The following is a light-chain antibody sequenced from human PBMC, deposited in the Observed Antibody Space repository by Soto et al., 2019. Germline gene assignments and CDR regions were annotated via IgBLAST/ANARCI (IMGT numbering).Light chain of an antibody. CDR2: GAS. J-gene: IGKJ5*01. V-gene: IGKV3-15*01. Sequence: IMMTQSPATLSVSLGERATLSCRAGQTIYSNVAWYQQRPGQAPRLLIYGASTRATGIPARFSGSGFGTEFTLTISSLQSEDFAVYYCQQYKNWPLFGQGTRLEIK. CDR3: QQYKNWPL. CDR1: QTIYSN.